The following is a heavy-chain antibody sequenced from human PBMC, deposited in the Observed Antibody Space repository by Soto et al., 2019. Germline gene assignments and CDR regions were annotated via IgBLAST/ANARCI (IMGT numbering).Heavy chain of an antibody. CDR3: ATQRGGGGY. D-gene: IGHD3-10*01. V-gene: IGHV3-53*01. CDR2: IYSGGYT. CDR1: GFTVSNNY. J-gene: IGHJ4*02. Sequence: EVQLVESGGGLIQPGGSLRLSCAVSGFTVSNNYMSWVRQAPGKGLEGVSVIYSGGYTAYGDSVKGRFTISRDNSKNTLYHKMNRRRAAVTAVFYWATQRGGGGYWGQGTLVTVSS.